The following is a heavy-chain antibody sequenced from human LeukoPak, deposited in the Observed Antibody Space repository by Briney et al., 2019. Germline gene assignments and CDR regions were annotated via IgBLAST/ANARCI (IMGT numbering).Heavy chain of an antibody. J-gene: IGHJ4*02. CDR2: INPSGGST. CDR3: AKEDEPLTGYGPAGY. V-gene: IGHV1-46*01. Sequence: ASVKVSCKASGYTFTSYYMHWVRQAPGQGLEWMGIINPSGGSTSYAQKFQGRVTMTRDMSTSTVYMELSSLRSEDTAVYYCAKEDEPLTGYGPAGYWGQGTLVTVSS. CDR1: GYTFTSYY. D-gene: IGHD3-9*01.